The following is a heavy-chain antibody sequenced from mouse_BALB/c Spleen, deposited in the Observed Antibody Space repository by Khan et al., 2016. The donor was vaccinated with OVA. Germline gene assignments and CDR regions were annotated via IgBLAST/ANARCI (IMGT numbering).Heavy chain of an antibody. CDR3: KRRGLFGIFVY. Sequence: VQLQESGAELANPGASVKMSCKASGYMFTSYWMHWVKQRPGQGLEWIGYINPSTGYTEYNQKFKDKATLTTDKSSSTVYMQLSSLTSEDSAVXYRKRRGLFGIFVYLGQGTLVTVSA. V-gene: IGHV1-7*01. J-gene: IGHJ3*01. CDR1: GYMFTSYW. CDR2: INPSTGYT. D-gene: IGHD1-1*02.